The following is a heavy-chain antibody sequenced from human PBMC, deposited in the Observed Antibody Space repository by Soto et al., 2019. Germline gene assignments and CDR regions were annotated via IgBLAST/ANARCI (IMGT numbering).Heavy chain of an antibody. V-gene: IGHV2-5*02. D-gene: IGHD3-3*01. CDR2: IYWDDDK. CDR1: GFSLSTSGVG. Sequence: KSGPTLVNPTQTLTLTCTFSGFSLSTSGVGVGWIRQPPGKALEWLALIYWDDDKRYSPSLKSRLTITKDTSKNQVVLTMTNMDPVDTATYYCAHGYYDFWSGYKPGPLFDYWGQGTLVTVSS. J-gene: IGHJ4*02. CDR3: AHGYYDFWSGYKPGPLFDY.